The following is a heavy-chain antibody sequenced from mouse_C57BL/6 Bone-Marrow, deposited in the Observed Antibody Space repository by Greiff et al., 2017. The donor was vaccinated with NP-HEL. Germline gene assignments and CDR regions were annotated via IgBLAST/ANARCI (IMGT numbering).Heavy chain of an antibody. D-gene: IGHD2-3*01. CDR3: ALYDGYPYWYFDV. CDR1: GFNIKNTY. CDR2: IDPANGNT. Sequence: EVKLVESVAELVRPGASVKLSCTASGFNIKNTYMHWVKQRPEQGLEWIGRIDPANGNTKYAPKFQGKATITADTSSNTAYLQLSSLTSEDTAIYYCALYDGYPYWYFDVWGTGTTVTVSS. J-gene: IGHJ1*03. V-gene: IGHV14-3*01.